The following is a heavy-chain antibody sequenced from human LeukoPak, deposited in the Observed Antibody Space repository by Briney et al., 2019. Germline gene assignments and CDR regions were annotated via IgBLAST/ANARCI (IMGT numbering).Heavy chain of an antibody. Sequence: PGGSLRLSCAASGFTFSSYGMHWVRQAPGKGLEWVAVISYDGSNKYYADSVKGRSTISRDNSKNTLYLQMNSLRAEDTAVYYCAKDSGDYYDSSGPSYWGQGTLVTVSS. CDR1: GFTFSSYG. V-gene: IGHV3-30*18. D-gene: IGHD3-22*01. CDR2: ISYDGSNK. J-gene: IGHJ4*02. CDR3: AKDSGDYYDSSGPSY.